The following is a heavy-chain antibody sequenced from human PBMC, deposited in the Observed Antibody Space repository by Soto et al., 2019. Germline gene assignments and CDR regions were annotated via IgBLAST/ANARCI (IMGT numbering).Heavy chain of an antibody. Sequence: GSLRLSCAASGFTFSSYAMHWVRQAPGKGLEWVAVISYDGSNKYYADSVKGRFTISRDNSKNTLYLQMNSLRAEDTAVYYCARERAPWNDYVCGTKYYFDYRGQGTLVTVSS. CDR2: ISYDGSNK. J-gene: IGHJ4*02. D-gene: IGHD3-16*01. V-gene: IGHV3-30-3*01. CDR3: ARERAPWNDYVCGTKYYFDY. CDR1: GFTFSSYA.